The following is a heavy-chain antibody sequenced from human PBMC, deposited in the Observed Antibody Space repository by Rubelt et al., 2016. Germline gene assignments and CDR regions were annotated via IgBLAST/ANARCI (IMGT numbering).Heavy chain of an antibody. Sequence: QVQLVQSGAEVKKPGASVKVSCKASGYTFTSYAMHWVRQAPGQRLEWIVWINAGIGNTKYSQTFQGRVTITRDTSASTAYMELGSLRSEDTAVYYCERGWGLGYSRSWFNWFDPWGQGTLVTVSS. V-gene: IGHV1-3*01. CDR1: GYTFTSYA. CDR2: INAGIGNT. D-gene: IGHD6-13*01. CDR3: ERGWGLGYSRSWFNWFDP. J-gene: IGHJ5*02.